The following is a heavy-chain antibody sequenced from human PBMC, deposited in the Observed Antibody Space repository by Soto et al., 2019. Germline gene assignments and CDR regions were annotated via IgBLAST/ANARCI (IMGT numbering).Heavy chain of an antibody. D-gene: IGHD5-18*01. CDR3: AGNVDTAMGHGQTFDY. J-gene: IGHJ4*02. CDR2: IYYSGST. CDR1: GGSISSGGYY. Sequence: QVQLQESGPGLVKPSQTLSLTCTVSGGSISSGGYYWSWIRQHPGKGLEWIGYIYYSGSTYYNPSLKGRVTISVDTSKNQFSLKLSSVTAADTAVYYCAGNVDTAMGHGQTFDYWGQGTLVTVSS. V-gene: IGHV4-31*03.